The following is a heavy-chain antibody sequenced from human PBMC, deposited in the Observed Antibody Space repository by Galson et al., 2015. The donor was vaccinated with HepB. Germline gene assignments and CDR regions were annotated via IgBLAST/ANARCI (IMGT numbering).Heavy chain of an antibody. J-gene: IGHJ6*02. D-gene: IGHD6-19*01. CDR3: ARGRGGSGFSGYYGMDV. V-gene: IGHV4-59*01. CDR2: IYYSGST. CDR1: GGSISSYY. Sequence: SETLSLTCTVSGGSISSYYWSWIRQPPGKGLEWIGYIYYSGSTNYNPSLKSRVTISVDTSKNQFSLKLSSVTAADTAVYYCARGRGGSGFSGYYGMDVWGQGTTVTVSS.